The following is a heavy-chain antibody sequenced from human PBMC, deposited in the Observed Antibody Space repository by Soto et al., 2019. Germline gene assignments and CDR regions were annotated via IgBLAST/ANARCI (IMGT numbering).Heavy chain of an antibody. CDR2: VYNSGST. CDR3: ARYRREAVAGYTLDN. V-gene: IGHV4-59*01. CDR1: GGSISSNY. Sequence: LSLTCTVSGGSISSNYWTWIRQPPGKGLEWIGYVYNSGSTNYNPSLKSRVTISEDTSKSQFSLKVNSMTAADAAVYYCARYRREAVAGYTLDNWGQGILVTVSS. D-gene: IGHD6-13*01. J-gene: IGHJ4*02.